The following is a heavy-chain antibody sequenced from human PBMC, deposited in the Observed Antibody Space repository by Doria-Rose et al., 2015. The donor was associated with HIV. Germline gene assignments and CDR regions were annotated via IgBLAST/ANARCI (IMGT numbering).Heavy chain of an antibody. CDR2: IFSDDER. D-gene: IGHD6-13*01. CDR1: GVSLSSPGMG. V-gene: IGHV2-26*01. Sequence: QITLKESGPVLVKPTETLTLTCTVSGVSLSSPGMGVSWIRQPPGKALEWPASIFSDDERSYKTSLKSRLTISRGTSKSQVVLTMTDMDPVDTATYYCARIKSSRWYHKYYFDFWGQGTLVIVSA. J-gene: IGHJ4*02. CDR3: ARIKSSRWYHKYYFDF.